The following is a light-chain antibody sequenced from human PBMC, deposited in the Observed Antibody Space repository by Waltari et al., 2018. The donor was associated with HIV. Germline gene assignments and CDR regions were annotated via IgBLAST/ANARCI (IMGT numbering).Light chain of an antibody. V-gene: IGKV3-15*01. CDR3: QQYSHWPPFT. CDR1: QSVSNN. J-gene: IGKJ3*01. Sequence: SPVTLSVSPGERATLSCRASQSVSNNLAWYQHKPGQAPRLLIYGASTRATGVPARFSGSGSGTEFTLTISSLQSEDFAVYYCQQYSHWPPFTFGPGTKVNIK. CDR2: GAS.